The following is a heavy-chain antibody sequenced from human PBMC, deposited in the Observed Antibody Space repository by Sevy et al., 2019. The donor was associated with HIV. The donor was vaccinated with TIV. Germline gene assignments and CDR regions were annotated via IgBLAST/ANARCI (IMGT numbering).Heavy chain of an antibody. V-gene: IGHV3-53*01. CDR1: GFTVSSNY. J-gene: IGHJ6*02. CDR2: IYSGGST. CDR3: ARVQVRGEGGYYYYGMDV. D-gene: IGHD3-10*01. Sequence: GGSLRLSCAASGFTVSSNYMSWVRQAPGKGLEWVSVIYSGGSTYYADSLKGRFTISRDNSKNTRYLQMNSLRAEDTAVYYWARVQVRGEGGYYYYGMDVWGQGTTVTVSS.